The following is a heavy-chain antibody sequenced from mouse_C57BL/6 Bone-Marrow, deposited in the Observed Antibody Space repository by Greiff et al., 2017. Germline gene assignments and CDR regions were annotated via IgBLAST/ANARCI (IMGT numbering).Heavy chain of an antibody. CDR1: GYTFTTYP. Sequence: QVQLQQSGAELVKPGASVKMSCKASGYTFTTYPIEWMKQNHGKSLEWIGNFHPYNDDTKYNEKFKGKATFTADTSSNTAYMQLSSLTTEDSAIYYCARSGLRLREEFDYWGQGTTLTVSS. D-gene: IGHD3-2*02. CDR3: ARSGLRLREEFDY. V-gene: IGHV1-47*01. CDR2: FHPYNDDT. J-gene: IGHJ2*01.